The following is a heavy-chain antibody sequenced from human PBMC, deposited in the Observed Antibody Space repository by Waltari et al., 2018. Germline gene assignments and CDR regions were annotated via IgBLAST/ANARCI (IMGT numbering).Heavy chain of an antibody. CDR1: GFRLTTYW. CDR2: IYRDGSAT. J-gene: IGHJ4*02. CDR3: ARSPGGRPSDY. Sequence: EVQLVESGGGLVQPGGSLRLSCAASGFRLTTYWMNWFRQAPGKGLEWVAHIYRDGSATYYTDSVKGRFTISRDNAKNSVSLQLNSLKAEDTAVYFCARSPGGRPSDYWGQGTLVTVSS. D-gene: IGHD3-16*01. V-gene: IGHV3-7*03.